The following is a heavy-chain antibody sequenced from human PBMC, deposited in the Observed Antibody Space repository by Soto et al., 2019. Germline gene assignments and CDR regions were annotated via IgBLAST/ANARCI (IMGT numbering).Heavy chain of an antibody. Sequence: QVQLVESGGGVVQPGRSLRLSCAASGFTFSSYGMHWVRQAPGKGLEWVAVISYDGSNKYYADSVKGRFTISRDNSKNTLYLQMNSLRAEDTAVYYCAKDLFLYSSGWYVPEPYYYGMDVWGQGTTVTVSS. CDR3: AKDLFLYSSGWYVPEPYYYGMDV. D-gene: IGHD6-19*01. CDR2: ISYDGSNK. V-gene: IGHV3-30*18. J-gene: IGHJ6*02. CDR1: GFTFSSYG.